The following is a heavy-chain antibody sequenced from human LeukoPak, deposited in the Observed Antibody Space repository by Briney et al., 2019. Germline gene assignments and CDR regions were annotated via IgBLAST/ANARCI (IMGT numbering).Heavy chain of an antibody. V-gene: IGHV1-46*01. CDR1: GYTFTSYH. CDR2: INPSGGST. J-gene: IGHJ4*02. D-gene: IGHD2-15*01. CDR3: ATSVVVVAALDY. Sequence: GASVKVSCKASGYTFTSYHMHWVRQAPGQGLEWMGIINPSGGSTSYAQKFQGRVTMTRDTSTSTVYMELSSLRSEDTAVYYCATSVVVVAALDYWGQGTLVTVSS.